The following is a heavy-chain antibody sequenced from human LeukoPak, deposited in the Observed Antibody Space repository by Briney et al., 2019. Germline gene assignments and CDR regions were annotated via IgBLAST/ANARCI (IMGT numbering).Heavy chain of an antibody. CDR1: GYTLTSYG. CDR2: ISAYNGNT. J-gene: IGHJ4*02. CDR3: GRDPMAVAGSDFDY. V-gene: IGHV1-18*01. Sequence: ASVKVSCKASGYTLTSYGISWVRQAPGQGLEWMGWISAYNGNTNYAQKLQGRVTMTTDTSTSTAYMELRSLRSDDTAVYYCGRDPMAVAGSDFDYWGKGTLVTVST. D-gene: IGHD6-19*01.